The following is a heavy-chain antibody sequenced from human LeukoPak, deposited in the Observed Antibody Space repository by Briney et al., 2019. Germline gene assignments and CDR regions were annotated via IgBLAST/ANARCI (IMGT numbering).Heavy chain of an antibody. CDR1: GFTFSSYS. Sequence: PGGSLRLSCAASGFTFSSYSMNWVRQAPGKGLEWVSSISSSSSYIYYADPVKGRFTISRDNARTSLYLQMNSLRAEDTAVYYCARDKAQDSVYYGMDVWGQGTTVTVSS. J-gene: IGHJ6*02. D-gene: IGHD6-6*01. CDR2: ISSSSSYI. CDR3: ARDKAQDSVYYGMDV. V-gene: IGHV3-21*06.